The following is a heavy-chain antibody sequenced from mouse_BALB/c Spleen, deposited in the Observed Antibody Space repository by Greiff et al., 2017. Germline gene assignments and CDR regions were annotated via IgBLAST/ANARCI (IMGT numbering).Heavy chain of an antibody. V-gene: IGHV5-9-3*01. CDR3: ARHGYYDGDYYAMDY. Sequence: EVKLVESGGGLVKPGGSLKLSCAASGFTFSSYAMSWVRQTPEKRLEWVATISSGGSYTYYPDSVKGRFTISRDNAKNTLYLQMSSLRSEDTAMYYCARHGYYDGDYYAMDYWGQGTSVTVSS. J-gene: IGHJ4*01. CDR2: ISSGGSYT. CDR1: GFTFSSYA. D-gene: IGHD2-3*01.